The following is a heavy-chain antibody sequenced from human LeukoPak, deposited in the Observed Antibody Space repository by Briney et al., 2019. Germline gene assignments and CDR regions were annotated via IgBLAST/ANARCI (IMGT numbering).Heavy chain of an antibody. Sequence: GGSLRLSCAASGFTFSSYSMNWVRQAPGKGLEWVSSISSSSSYTYYADSVKGRFTISRDNAKNSLYLQMNSLRAEDTAVYYCARDRLAAAGRGLDPWGQGTLVTVSS. V-gene: IGHV3-21*01. D-gene: IGHD6-13*01. CDR1: GFTFSSYS. J-gene: IGHJ5*02. CDR3: ARDRLAAAGRGLDP. CDR2: ISSSSSYT.